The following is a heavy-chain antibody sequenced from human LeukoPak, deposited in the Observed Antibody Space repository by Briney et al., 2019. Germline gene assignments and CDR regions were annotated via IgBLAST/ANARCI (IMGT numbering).Heavy chain of an antibody. J-gene: IGHJ4*02. Sequence: GGSLRLSCAASGFTFSDSYMSWIRQAPGKGLEWVSSISSSSSYIYYADSVKGRFTISRDNAKNSLYLQMNSLRAEDTAVYYCARDGLYYYGSGSTADYWGQGTLVTVSS. CDR2: ISSSSSYI. CDR3: ARDGLYYYGSGSTADY. D-gene: IGHD3-10*01. CDR1: GFTFSDSY. V-gene: IGHV3-11*06.